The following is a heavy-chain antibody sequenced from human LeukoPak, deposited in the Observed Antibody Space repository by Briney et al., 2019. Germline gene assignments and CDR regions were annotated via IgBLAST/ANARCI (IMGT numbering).Heavy chain of an antibody. CDR3: ASSPIVGVPL. V-gene: IGHV3-23*01. Sequence: GGSLRLSCAASGFTFTIYAMSWVRHAPGKGLGWVSGISGSVGSNYYAAFVKGRFTISRADSKQSMYLQMKSLRAEDTAVYYCASSPIVGVPLWGQGTLVTVSS. D-gene: IGHD1-26*01. J-gene: IGHJ4*02. CDR1: GFTFTIYA. CDR2: ISGSVGSN.